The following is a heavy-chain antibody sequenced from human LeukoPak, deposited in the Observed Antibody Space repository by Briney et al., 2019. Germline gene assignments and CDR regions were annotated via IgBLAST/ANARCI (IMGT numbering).Heavy chain of an antibody. D-gene: IGHD5-12*01. CDR3: ARRGIVATTNYYYGMDV. J-gene: IGHJ6*02. CDR2: INLDGSDR. V-gene: IGHV3-7*01. CDR1: GFTFGGYS. Sequence: GGSLRLSCAASGFTFGGYSMTWVRQAPGKGLEWVANINLDGSDRFYVGFVKGRFTISRDNAKNSLYLQMNSLRAEDTAVYYCARRGIVATTNYYYGMDVWGQGTTVTVSS.